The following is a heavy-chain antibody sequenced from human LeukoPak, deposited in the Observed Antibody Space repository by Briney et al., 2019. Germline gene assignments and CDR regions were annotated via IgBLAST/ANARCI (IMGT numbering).Heavy chain of an antibody. CDR2: IDYSGSI. V-gene: IGHV4-59*12. J-gene: IGHJ4*02. CDR1: GGSIRSYY. Sequence: SETLSLTCTVSGGSIRSYYWSWIRQPPGKGLEWIGYIDYSGSINYNPSLKSRVTISVDTSKNQFSLKLSSVTAADTAVYYCASTSIVVVPAANPSRQLDYWGQGTLVTVSS. CDR3: ASTSIVVVPAANPSRQLDY. D-gene: IGHD2-2*01.